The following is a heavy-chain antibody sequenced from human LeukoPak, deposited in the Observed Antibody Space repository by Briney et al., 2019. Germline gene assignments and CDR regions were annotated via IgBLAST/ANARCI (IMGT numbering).Heavy chain of an antibody. CDR1: GFTFSSYA. Sequence: GGSLRLSCAASGFTFSSYAMHWVRQAPGKGLEWVAVISYDGSNKYYGDSVKGRFTISRDNSKNTLYLQMNSLRAEDTAVYYCARADVLGATIADDWGQGTLVTVSS. CDR2: ISYDGSNK. CDR3: ARADVLGATIADD. V-gene: IGHV3-30*04. D-gene: IGHD1-26*01. J-gene: IGHJ4*02.